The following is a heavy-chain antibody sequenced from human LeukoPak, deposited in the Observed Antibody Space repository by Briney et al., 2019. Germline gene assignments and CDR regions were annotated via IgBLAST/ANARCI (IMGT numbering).Heavy chain of an antibody. CDR3: ARSTEWFADY. V-gene: IGHV3-48*01. J-gene: IGHJ4*02. D-gene: IGHD3-3*01. CDR2: MTSDSNTI. Sequence: GGSLRLSCAASGFNFNVYSMNWVRQAPGKGLEWISYMTSDSNTIYYADSVRGRLTISRDNAKKSVYLELSNLRADDTAMYYCARSTEWFADYWGQGTLVTVSP. CDR1: GFNFNVYS.